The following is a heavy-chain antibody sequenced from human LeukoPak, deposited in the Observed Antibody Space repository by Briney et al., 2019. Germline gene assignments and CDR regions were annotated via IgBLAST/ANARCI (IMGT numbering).Heavy chain of an antibody. D-gene: IGHD2-21*02. CDR2: IYYRGST. CDR1: GGSISSYY. V-gene: IGHV4-59*01. J-gene: IGHJ6*03. Sequence: PSETLSLTCTVSGGSISSYYGSWVRQPPGKGLEWVGYIYYRGSTNYNPSLQCRVTRSVDTSKNQFYLKLSSVTAADTAVYYCARGSDPGIRDPLYYYYMDVWGKGTTVTVSS. CDR3: ARGSDPGIRDPLYYYYMDV.